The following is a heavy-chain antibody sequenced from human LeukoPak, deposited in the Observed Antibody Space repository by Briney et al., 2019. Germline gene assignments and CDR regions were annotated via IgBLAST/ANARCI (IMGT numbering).Heavy chain of an antibody. V-gene: IGHV3-21*01. Sequence: QSGGSLRLSCAASGFTFSSYSMNWVRQAPGKGLEWVSSISSSSSYIYYADSVKGRFTISRDNAKNSLYLQMNSLRAEDTAVYYCARNYGSGDDYYFDYWGQGTLVTVSS. CDR1: GFTFSSYS. D-gene: IGHD3-10*01. J-gene: IGHJ4*02. CDR3: ARNYGSGDDYYFDY. CDR2: ISSSSSYI.